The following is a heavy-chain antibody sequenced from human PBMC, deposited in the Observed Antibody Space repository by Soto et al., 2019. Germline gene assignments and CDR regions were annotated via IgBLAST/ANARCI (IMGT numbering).Heavy chain of an antibody. CDR1: GYTFTSYD. Sequence: ASVKVSCKASGYTFTSYDINWVRQATGQGLEWMGWMNPNSGNTGYARKFQGRVTMTRNTSISTAYMELSSLRSEDTAVYYCARERGSGYDLYYYYYYMDVWGKGTTVTVSS. CDR3: ARERGSGYDLYYYYYYMDV. V-gene: IGHV1-8*01. CDR2: MNPNSGNT. D-gene: IGHD5-12*01. J-gene: IGHJ6*03.